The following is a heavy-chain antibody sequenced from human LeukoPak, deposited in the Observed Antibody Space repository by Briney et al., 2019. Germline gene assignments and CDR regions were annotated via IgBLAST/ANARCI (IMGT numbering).Heavy chain of an antibody. Sequence: PGGSLRLSCAASGFTFSSYSMNWVRQAPGKGLEWVSSISSSSSYIYYADSVKGRFTISRDNSKNTLYLQMNSLRAEDTAVYYCAKDSGAVRGYSYDSPGYFDYWGQGTLVTVSS. D-gene: IGHD5-18*01. CDR3: AKDSGAVRGYSYDSPGYFDY. CDR1: GFTFSSYS. V-gene: IGHV3-21*01. CDR2: ISSSSSYI. J-gene: IGHJ4*02.